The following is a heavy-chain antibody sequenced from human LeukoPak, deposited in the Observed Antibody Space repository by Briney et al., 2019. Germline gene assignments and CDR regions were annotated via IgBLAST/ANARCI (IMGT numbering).Heavy chain of an antibody. J-gene: IGHJ6*03. CDR1: GYTFNSYD. CDR2: MNPNSGNT. CDR3: ARGRLGYCSGGSCPTRRGHMEV. V-gene: IGHV1-8*01. D-gene: IGHD2-15*01. Sequence: ASVKVSCKASGYTFNSYDINWVRQATGQGLEWMGWMNPNSGNTCYAQKFQGRVTMTRNTSISTSYMELRSLRSEDTAVYYWARGRLGYCSGGSCPTRRGHMEVWGKGTTVTVSS.